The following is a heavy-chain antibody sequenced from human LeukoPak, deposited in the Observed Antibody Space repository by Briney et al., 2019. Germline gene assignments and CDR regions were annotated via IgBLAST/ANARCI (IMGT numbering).Heavy chain of an antibody. CDR3: AKGYYFDILSGYSSLDS. D-gene: IGHD3-9*01. V-gene: IGHV3-30*02. Sequence: GGSLRLSCAASGFTFSSYGMHWVRQAPGKGLEWVAFIRYDGSNKYYADSVKGRFTISRDNSKNTLYLQMNSLRAEDTAVYYCAKGYYFDILSGYSSLDSWGQGTLVTVSS. CDR1: GFTFSSYG. CDR2: IRYDGSNK. J-gene: IGHJ4*02.